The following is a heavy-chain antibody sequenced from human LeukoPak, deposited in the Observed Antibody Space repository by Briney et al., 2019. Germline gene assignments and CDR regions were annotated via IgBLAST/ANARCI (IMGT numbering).Heavy chain of an antibody. CDR3: AKDISLSYGYQYYYYMDV. V-gene: IGHV3-30*02. Sequence: PAGSLRLSCAASGFIFNTYGMHWVRQAPGKGLEWVAFIRYDGTNKYYGDCVKGRFTIYRDNFKNTLDLQMNSLRDEDTAVYYCAKDISLSYGYQYYYYMDVWGKGTTVTVSS. CDR2: IRYDGTNK. CDR1: GFIFNTYG. J-gene: IGHJ6*03. D-gene: IGHD3-16*01.